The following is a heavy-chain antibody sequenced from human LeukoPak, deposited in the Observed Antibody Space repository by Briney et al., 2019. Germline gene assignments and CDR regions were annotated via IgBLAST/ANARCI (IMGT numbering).Heavy chain of an antibody. CDR1: GFTFSSYG. CDR3: ARVRGASYYYYYGMDV. D-gene: IGHD3-10*01. V-gene: IGHV3-30*03. J-gene: IGHJ6*02. CDR2: IPYDGSNK. Sequence: GGSLRLSCAASGFTFSSYGMHWVRQAPGKGLEWVAVIPYDGSNKYYADSVKGRFTISRDDSKNTLYLQMNSLRAEDTAVYYCARVRGASYYYYYGMDVWGQGTTVTVSS.